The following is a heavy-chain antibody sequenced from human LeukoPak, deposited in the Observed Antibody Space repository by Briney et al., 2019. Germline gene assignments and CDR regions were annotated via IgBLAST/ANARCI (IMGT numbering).Heavy chain of an antibody. CDR2: ISGSGGST. J-gene: IGHJ4*02. D-gene: IGHD3-10*01. CDR3: AKGREDITY. V-gene: IGHV3-23*01. CDR1: GFTFSNAW. Sequence: PGGSLRLSCAASGFTFSNAWMSWVRQAPGKGLEWVSAISGSGGSTYYADSVKGRFTISRDNSKNTLYLQMNSLRAEDTAVYYCAKGREDITYWGQGTLVTVSS.